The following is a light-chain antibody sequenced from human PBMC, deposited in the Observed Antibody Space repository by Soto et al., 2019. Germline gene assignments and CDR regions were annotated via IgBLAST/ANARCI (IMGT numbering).Light chain of an antibody. J-gene: IGKJ2*01. CDR1: QSVSSSY. V-gene: IGKV3-20*01. CDR3: QQYSNYLYT. Sequence: EIVLTQSPGTLSLSPGERATLSCRASQSVSSSYLAWYQQKPGQAPRLLIYGASSMATGIPDRFSGSGSGTDFTLTISRLEPEDFAVYYCQQYSNYLYTFGQGTKLEIK. CDR2: GAS.